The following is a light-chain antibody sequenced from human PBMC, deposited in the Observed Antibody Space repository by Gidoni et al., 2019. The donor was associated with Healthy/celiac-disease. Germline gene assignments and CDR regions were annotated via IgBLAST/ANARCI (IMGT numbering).Light chain of an antibody. Sequence: ELVLTQSPGTLSLSPGERATLSCRASQSVSSSYLAWYQQKPDQAPRLLIYGASSRATGIPDRFSGSGSETDFTLTISRLEPEDFAVYYCQQYGSSPGTFGGGTKVEIK. CDR1: QSVSSSY. CDR2: GAS. CDR3: QQYGSSPGT. V-gene: IGKV3-20*01. J-gene: IGKJ4*01.